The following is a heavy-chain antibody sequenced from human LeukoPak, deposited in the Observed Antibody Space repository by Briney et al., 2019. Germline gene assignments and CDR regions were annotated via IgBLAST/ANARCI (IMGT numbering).Heavy chain of an antibody. CDR1: GFTFSSYW. CDR3: AGDQSHALNV. Sequence: GESLKISCVASGFTFSSYWMHWVRQAPGKGLVWVSRIQTDGSGTIYADSVKGRFTISRDNAKNTLYLQMNSLRVEDTAVYYCAGDQSHALNVWGQGTTVTVSS. J-gene: IGHJ6*02. D-gene: IGHD3-9*01. CDR2: IQTDGSGT. V-gene: IGHV3-74*01.